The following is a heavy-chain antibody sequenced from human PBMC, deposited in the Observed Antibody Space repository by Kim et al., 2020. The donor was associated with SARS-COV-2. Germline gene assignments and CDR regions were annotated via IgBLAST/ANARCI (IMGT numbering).Heavy chain of an antibody. Sequence: TNYERRFQDRVTTTRDTSISTAYMELSRVRSDDTAVYYCAREGVGATTDYWGQGTLVTVSS. CDR3: AREGVGATTDY. J-gene: IGHJ4*02. CDR2: T. D-gene: IGHD1-26*01. V-gene: IGHV1-2*02.